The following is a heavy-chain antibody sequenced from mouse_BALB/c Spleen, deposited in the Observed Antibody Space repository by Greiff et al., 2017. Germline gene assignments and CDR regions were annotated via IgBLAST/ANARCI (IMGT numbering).Heavy chain of an antibody. J-gene: IGHJ3*01. CDR3: ARSGYGNHWFAY. V-gene: IGHV5-6-5*01. Sequence: EVQLVESGGGLVKPGGSLKLSCAASGFTFSSYAMSWVRQTPEKRLEWVASISSGGSTYYPDSVKGRFTISRDNARNILYLQMSSLRSEDTAMYYCARSGYGNHWFAYWGQGTLVTVSA. CDR2: ISSGGST. CDR1: GFTFSSYA. D-gene: IGHD2-10*02.